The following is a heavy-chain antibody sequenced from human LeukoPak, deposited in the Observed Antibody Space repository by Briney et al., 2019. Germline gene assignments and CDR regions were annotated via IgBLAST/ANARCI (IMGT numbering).Heavy chain of an antibody. CDR2: ISSSSSYT. Sequence: GGSLRLSCEASGFTVSDYYMSWIRQAPGKGLEWGSYISSSSSYTNYADSVKGRFTISRDNAKNSLYLQMNSLRAEDTAVYYCARGEPNTVTILYWGQGTLVTVSS. J-gene: IGHJ4*02. CDR1: GFTVSDYY. CDR3: ARGEPNTVTILY. D-gene: IGHD4-17*01. V-gene: IGHV3-11*05.